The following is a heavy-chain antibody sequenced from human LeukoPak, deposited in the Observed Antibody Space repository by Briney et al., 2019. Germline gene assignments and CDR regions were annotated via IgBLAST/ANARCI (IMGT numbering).Heavy chain of an antibody. J-gene: IGHJ4*02. CDR1: GFTFSSYA. CDR2: ISYDGSNK. D-gene: IGHD6-13*01. CDR3: ARVAAAGPADY. Sequence: GGSLRLSCAASGFTFSSYAMHWVRQAPGKGLEWVAVISYDGSNKYYADSVKGRFTISRDNSKNTLYLQMNSLRAEDTAVYYCARVAAAGPADYWGQGTLVTVSS. V-gene: IGHV3-30*01.